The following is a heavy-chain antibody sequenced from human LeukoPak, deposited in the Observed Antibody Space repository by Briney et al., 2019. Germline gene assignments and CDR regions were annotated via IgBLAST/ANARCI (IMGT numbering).Heavy chain of an antibody. CDR2: IHYSGLT. CDR3: SRREDSGTSGYYGL. Sequence: SETLSLTCTVSGGSIRSYHWSWIRQPPGKGLEWIGYIHYSGLTNYNPSLKSRVTISVDTSKNQLSLKLNSVTAADTAVYYCSRREDSGTSGYYGLWGQGTLVTVSS. CDR1: GGSIRSYH. V-gene: IGHV4-59*08. J-gene: IGHJ4*02. D-gene: IGHD3-22*01.